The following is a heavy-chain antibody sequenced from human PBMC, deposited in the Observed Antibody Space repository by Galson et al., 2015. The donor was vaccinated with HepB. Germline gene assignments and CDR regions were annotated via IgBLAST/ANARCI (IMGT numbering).Heavy chain of an antibody. CDR1: GFTLSSYG. Sequence: LRLSCAASGFTLSSYGMHWVRQAPGKGLEWVAVISYDGSNKYYADYVKGRFTISRDNSKNTLYLQMNSLRAEDTAVYYCAKGNDYGDYGEVYYFDYWGQGTLVTVSS. CDR2: ISYDGSNK. V-gene: IGHV3-30*18. CDR3: AKGNDYGDYGEVYYFDY. D-gene: IGHD4-17*01. J-gene: IGHJ4*02.